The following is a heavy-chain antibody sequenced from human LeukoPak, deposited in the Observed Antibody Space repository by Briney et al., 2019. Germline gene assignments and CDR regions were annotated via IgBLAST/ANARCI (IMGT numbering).Heavy chain of an antibody. J-gene: IGHJ5*02. CDR3: AREPITTPTAFDP. D-gene: IGHD1-14*01. V-gene: IGHV1-18*01. CDR1: GYTFTSYG. CDR2: ISAYNGNT. Sequence: ASVKVSCKASGYTFTSYGISWVRQAPGQGLEWMGWISAYNGNTNYAQKLQGRVTMTRDTSISTAYMELSSLTSEDTAVYYCAREPITTPTAFDPWGQGTLVTVSS.